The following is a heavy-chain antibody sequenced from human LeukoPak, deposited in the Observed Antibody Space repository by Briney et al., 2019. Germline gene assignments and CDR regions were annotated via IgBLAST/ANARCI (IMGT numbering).Heavy chain of an antibody. V-gene: IGHV1-2*02. Sequence: ASVKVSCKASGYTFTGYYMHWVRQAPGQGLEWMGWINPNSGGTNYAQKFQGRVTMTRDTSISTAYMELSRLRSDDTAVYYCVRDIVGATRSRSMFDYWGQGTLVTVSS. D-gene: IGHD1-26*01. CDR3: VRDIVGATRSRSMFDY. J-gene: IGHJ4*02. CDR1: GYTFTGYY. CDR2: INPNSGGT.